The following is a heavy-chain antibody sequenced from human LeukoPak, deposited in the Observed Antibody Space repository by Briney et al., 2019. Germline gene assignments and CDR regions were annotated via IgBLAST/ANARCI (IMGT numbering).Heavy chain of an antibody. Sequence: PGGSLRLSCAASGFTFNNYGMHWVRQAPGKGREWVAFIRYNGNNQYYADSVKGRFTISRENYKNTLYLQMNSLRDEDTAVYNCAKDHSNAVLRFGEVIRKSRDGYFGYWGQGTLVTVSS. V-gene: IGHV3-30*02. D-gene: IGHD3-10*01. CDR1: GFTFNNYG. CDR2: IRYNGNNQ. J-gene: IGHJ4*02. CDR3: AKDHSNAVLRFGEVIRKSRDGYFGY.